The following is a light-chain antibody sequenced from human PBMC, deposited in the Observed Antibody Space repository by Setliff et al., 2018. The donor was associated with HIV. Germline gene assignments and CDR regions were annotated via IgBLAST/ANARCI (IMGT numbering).Light chain of an antibody. CDR2: EVS. J-gene: IGLJ1*01. CDR1: SSDVGGYGS. V-gene: IGLV2-14*01. CDR3: CSYTSSLYV. Sequence: SALAQPASVSGSPGQSITISCTGSSSDVGGYGSVSWYQQHPGKAPKLMIHEVSNRPSGVSNRFSDSKSGNTASLTISGLQAEDEADYYCCSYTSSLYVFGTGTKVTVL.